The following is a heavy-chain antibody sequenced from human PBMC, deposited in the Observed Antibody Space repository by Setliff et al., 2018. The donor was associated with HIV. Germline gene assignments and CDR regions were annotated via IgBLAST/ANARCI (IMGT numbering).Heavy chain of an antibody. CDR1: GFMFNIYE. CDR2: ISSGSVNI. D-gene: IGHD3-22*01. CDR3: VRDLVYSYDNSGSFYVAKYFQH. J-gene: IGHJ1*01. V-gene: IGHV3-48*03. Sequence: PGGSLRLSCAASGFMFNIYEMNWGRQAPGKGLEWVSYISSGSVNIFCADSVKGRFTISRDNAKNSLYLQMNSLSAEDTAVYYCVRDLVYSYDNSGSFYVAKYFQHWGPGTLVTVSS.